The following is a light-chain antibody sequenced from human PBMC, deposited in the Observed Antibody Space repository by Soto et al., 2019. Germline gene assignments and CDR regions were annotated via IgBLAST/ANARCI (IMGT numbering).Light chain of an antibody. CDR3: QHYNSYSEA. J-gene: IGKJ1*01. V-gene: IGKV1-5*03. Sequence: DIQMTQSPSTLSASVGDRLTITCRANQSVSRWLAWYQQKPGRAPNLLIYKASTLESGVPLRFSGSGSGTEFTLTINSVQPDDSATYYCQHYNSYSEAFGQGTKVELK. CDR1: QSVSRW. CDR2: KAS.